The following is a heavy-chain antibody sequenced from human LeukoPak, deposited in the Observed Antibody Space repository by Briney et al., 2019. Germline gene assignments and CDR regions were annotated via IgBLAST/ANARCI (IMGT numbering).Heavy chain of an antibody. D-gene: IGHD1-26*01. CDR2: IKSKTDGGTT. V-gene: IGHV3-15*01. CDR3: TRGSYYVAFDI. Sequence: GGSLRLSCAASGFTFSIAWMSWVRQAPGKGLEWVGRIKSKTDGGTTDYAAPVKGRFTISRDDSKNTLYLQMNSLKTEDTAVYYCTRGSYYVAFDIWGQGTMVTVSS. CDR1: GFTFSIAW. J-gene: IGHJ3*02.